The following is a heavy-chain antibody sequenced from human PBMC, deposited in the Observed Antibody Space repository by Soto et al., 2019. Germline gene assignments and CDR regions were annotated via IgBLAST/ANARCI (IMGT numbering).Heavy chain of an antibody. J-gene: IGHJ6*03. D-gene: IGHD6-19*01. CDR2: ISWNSGSI. CDR3: AKDIGWNYESYMDV. V-gene: IGHV3-9*01. Sequence: GGSLRLSCAASGFTFDDYAMHWVRQAPGKGLEWVSGISWNSGSIGYADSVKGRFTISRDNAKNSLYLQMNSLRAEDTALYYCAKDIGWNYESYMDVWGKGTTVTVSS. CDR1: GFTFDDYA.